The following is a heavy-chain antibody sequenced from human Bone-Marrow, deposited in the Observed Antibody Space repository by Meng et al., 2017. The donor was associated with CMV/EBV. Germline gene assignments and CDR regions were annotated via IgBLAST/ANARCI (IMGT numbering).Heavy chain of an antibody. Sequence: ASGLTFSDHYMDWVRQAPGKGLEWVGRSRNKANSYTTTYAASVKGRFTISRDDSKNLLYLQMNSLKTEDTAVYYCTSYSGTYYPTDSWGQGTLVTVSS. CDR3: TSYSGTYYPTDS. D-gene: IGHD1-26*01. CDR2: SRNKANSYTT. J-gene: IGHJ4*02. V-gene: IGHV3-72*01. CDR1: GLTFSDHY.